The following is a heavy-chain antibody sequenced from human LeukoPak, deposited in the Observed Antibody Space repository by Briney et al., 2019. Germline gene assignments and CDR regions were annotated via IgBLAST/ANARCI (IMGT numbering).Heavy chain of an antibody. CDR2: IYYSGST. V-gene: IGHV4-61*05. Sequence: SETLSLTCTVSGGSISSSSYYWGWIRQPPGKGLEWIGYIYYSGSTNYNPSLKSRVTISVDTSKNQFSLKLSSVTAADTAVYYCARVVPAAMDYYYYGMDVWGQGTTVTVSS. J-gene: IGHJ6*02. CDR1: GGSISSSSYY. D-gene: IGHD2-2*01. CDR3: ARVVPAAMDYYYYGMDV.